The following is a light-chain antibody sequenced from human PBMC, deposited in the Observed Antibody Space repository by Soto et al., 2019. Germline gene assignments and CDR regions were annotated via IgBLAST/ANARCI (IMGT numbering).Light chain of an antibody. CDR2: DAS. CDR3: QQRSNWPRP. V-gene: IGKV3-11*01. J-gene: IGKJ1*01. Sequence: EIVLKQSPATLSLSPGERATLSCRASQSVSSYLAWYQQKPGQAPRLLIYDASNRATGIPARFSGSGSGTDFTLTISSLEPEDFAVYYCQQRSNWPRPFGQGTKVDI. CDR1: QSVSSY.